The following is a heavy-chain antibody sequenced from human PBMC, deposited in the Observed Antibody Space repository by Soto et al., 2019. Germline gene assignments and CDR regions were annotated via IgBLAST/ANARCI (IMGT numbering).Heavy chain of an antibody. CDR1: GFTFSSYA. Sequence: EVQLLESGGGLVQPGGSLRLSCAASGFTFSSYAMSWVRQAPGKGLEWVSAISGRGGNTYYADSVKGRFTISRDNSKNTLYLQMNSPRAEDTAVYYCAHEGGSYRGGSFDYWGQGTLVTVSS. CDR2: ISGRGGNT. V-gene: IGHV3-23*01. J-gene: IGHJ4*02. D-gene: IGHD3-16*02. CDR3: AHEGGSYRGGSFDY.